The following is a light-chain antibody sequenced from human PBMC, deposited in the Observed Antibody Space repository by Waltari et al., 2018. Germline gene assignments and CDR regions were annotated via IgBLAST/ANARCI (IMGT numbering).Light chain of an antibody. Sequence: QSALTQPASVSGSPGQSITIPCTGIRSDVGANNYVSWYQQHPGKAPNLVIYEVSNRPSWISNRFSGSKSGNTASLTISGLQAEDEADYYCGSYTSSDTLVFGGGTKLTVL. CDR3: GSYTSSDTLV. CDR1: RSDVGANNY. V-gene: IGLV2-14*01. CDR2: EVS. J-gene: IGLJ2*01.